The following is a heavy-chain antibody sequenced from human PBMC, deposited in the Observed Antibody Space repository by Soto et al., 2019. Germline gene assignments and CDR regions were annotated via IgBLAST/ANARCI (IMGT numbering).Heavy chain of an antibody. Sequence: PSETLSLTCTVSGGSISSSSYFWDWIRQPPGKGLEWIGNIYYSGSTYYNPSLKSRVTISVDTSKNQFSLKLSSVTAADTAVYYCARQGEVGATVFDYSGQGTLVTVSS. CDR3: ARQGEVGATVFDY. CDR2: IYYSGST. J-gene: IGHJ4*02. CDR1: GGSISSSSYF. D-gene: IGHD1-26*01. V-gene: IGHV4-39*01.